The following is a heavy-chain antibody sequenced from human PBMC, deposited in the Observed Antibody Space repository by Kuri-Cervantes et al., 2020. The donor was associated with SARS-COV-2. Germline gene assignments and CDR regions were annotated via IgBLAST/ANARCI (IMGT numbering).Heavy chain of an antibody. J-gene: IGHJ4*02. CDR1: GGTFSSYA. D-gene: IGHD6-13*01. Sequence: ASVKVSCKASGGTFSSYAISWVRQAPGQGLEWMGRIIPVLGIANYAQKFQGRVTITADKSTSTAYMELSSLRSEDTAVYYCARTRGIAAAYYSDYWGQGTLVTVSS. V-gene: IGHV1-69*04. CDR3: ARTRGIAAAYYSDY. CDR2: IIPVLGIA.